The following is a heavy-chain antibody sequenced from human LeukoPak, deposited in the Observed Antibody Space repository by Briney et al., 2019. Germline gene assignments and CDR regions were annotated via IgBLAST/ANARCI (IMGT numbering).Heavy chain of an antibody. J-gene: IGHJ4*02. D-gene: IGHD3-22*01. Sequence: GESLKISCKGSGYSFTSYWIGWVRQMPGKGLEWMGIIYPGDSDTRYSPSFQGQVTISADKSISTAYLQWSSLKASDTAMYYCARHQLYYYDSGGYSYDYWGQGTLVTVSS. CDR3: ARHQLYYYDSGGYSYDY. V-gene: IGHV5-51*01. CDR2: IYPGDSDT. CDR1: GYSFTSYW.